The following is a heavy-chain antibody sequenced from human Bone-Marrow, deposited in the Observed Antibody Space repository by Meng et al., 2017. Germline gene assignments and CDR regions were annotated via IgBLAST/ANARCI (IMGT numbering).Heavy chain of an antibody. Sequence: ASVKVSCKVSGYTPTELSMHWVRQAPGKGLEWMGGFDPEDGETIYGQKFQGRVTMTEDTSTDTAYMELSGLRSDDTAMYYCARDEDISADGKLFGDYWGQGTLVTVSS. D-gene: IGHD6-13*01. CDR1: GYTPTELS. CDR3: ARDEDISADGKLFGDY. CDR2: FDPEDGET. J-gene: IGHJ4*02. V-gene: IGHV1-24*01.